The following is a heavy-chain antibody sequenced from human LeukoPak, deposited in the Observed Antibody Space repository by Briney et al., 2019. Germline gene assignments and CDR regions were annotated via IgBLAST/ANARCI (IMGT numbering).Heavy chain of an antibody. J-gene: IGHJ6*03. D-gene: IGHD3-3*01. Sequence: TGGSLRLSCAASGFTFSNAWMSWVRQAPGKGLEWVGRIKSKTDGGTTDYAAPVKGRFTISRDDSKNTLYLQMNSLKTEDTAVYYCTTVVEDFWSGSGDGYYYYYMDVWGKGTTVTVSS. CDR3: TTVVEDFWSGSGDGYYYYYMDV. CDR1: GFTFSNAW. V-gene: IGHV3-15*01. CDR2: IKSKTDGGTT.